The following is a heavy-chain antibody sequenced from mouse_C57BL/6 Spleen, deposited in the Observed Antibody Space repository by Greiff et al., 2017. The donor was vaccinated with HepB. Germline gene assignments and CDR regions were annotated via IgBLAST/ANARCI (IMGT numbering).Heavy chain of an antibody. V-gene: IGHV3-6*01. CDR2: ISYDGSN. CDR3: ARAAYDYERWYFDV. Sequence: EVKLQESGPGLVKPSQSLSLTCSVTGYSITSGYYWNWIRQFPGNKLEWMGYISYDGSNNYNPSLKNRISITRDTSKNQFFLKLNSVTTEDTATYYGARAAYDYERWYFDVWGTGTTVTVSS. J-gene: IGHJ1*03. CDR1: GYSITSGYY. D-gene: IGHD2-4*01.